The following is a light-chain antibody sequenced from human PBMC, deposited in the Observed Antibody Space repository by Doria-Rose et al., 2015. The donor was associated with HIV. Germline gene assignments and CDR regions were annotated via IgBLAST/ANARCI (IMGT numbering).Light chain of an antibody. J-gene: IGKJ3*01. CDR1: QSLLYTSNNY. V-gene: IGKV4-1*01. CDR3: QQYYDTPS. CDR2: WAS. Sequence: TQPPESLGMSLGERATLNCKSNQSLLYTSNNYIAWYQQKPGQPPKLLIYWASTRQSGVPARFSGSGSGTDFTLTISSLEAEDVAVYYCQQYYDTPSFGPGTTVDIK.